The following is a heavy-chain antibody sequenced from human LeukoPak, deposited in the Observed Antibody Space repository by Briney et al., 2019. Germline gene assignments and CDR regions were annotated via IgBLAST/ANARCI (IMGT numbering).Heavy chain of an antibody. D-gene: IGHD6-13*01. Sequence: GGSLRLSCAASGFTFSSYSMNWVRQAPGKGLEWVSYISSSSSTIYYADSVKGRFTISRDNAKNSLYLQMNSLRAEDTAVYYCARVDSSSWSDAFDIWGQGTMVTVSS. CDR2: ISSSSSTI. CDR3: ARVDSSSWSDAFDI. CDR1: GFTFSSYS. J-gene: IGHJ3*02. V-gene: IGHV3-48*04.